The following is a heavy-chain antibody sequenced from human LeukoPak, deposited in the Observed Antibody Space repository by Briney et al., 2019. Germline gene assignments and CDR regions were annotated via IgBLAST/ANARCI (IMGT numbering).Heavy chain of an antibody. J-gene: IGHJ5*02. Sequence: GGSLRLSCAASGFTFSGYWMHWVRQAPGKGLVWVSRINSDGSSTSYADSVKGRFTISRDNAKNTLYLQMNSLRAVDTAVYYCARDLFTTVKYNWFDPWGQGTLVTVSS. CDR2: INSDGSST. V-gene: IGHV3-74*01. CDR1: GFTFSGYW. D-gene: IGHD4-17*01. CDR3: ARDLFTTVKYNWFDP.